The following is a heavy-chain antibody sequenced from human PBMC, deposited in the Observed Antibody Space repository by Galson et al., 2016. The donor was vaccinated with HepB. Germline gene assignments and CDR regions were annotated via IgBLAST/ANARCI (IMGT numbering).Heavy chain of an antibody. CDR3: TRHGPGGAYDDFDY. J-gene: IGHJ4*02. CDR1: GFTFSNAW. V-gene: IGHV3-15*01. Sequence: SLRLSCAATGFTFSNAWMTWVRLAPGKGLEWVGRIRSKIDGETTDYAAPVKGRMTISRDDSKNTVYLQMNSLKTEDTAVYYCTRHGPGGAYDDFDYWGQGTLVTVSS. D-gene: IGHD4-23*01. CDR2: IRSKIDGETT.